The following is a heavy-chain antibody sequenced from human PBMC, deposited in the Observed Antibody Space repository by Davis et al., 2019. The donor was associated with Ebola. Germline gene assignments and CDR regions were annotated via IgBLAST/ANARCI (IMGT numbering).Heavy chain of an antibody. Sequence: AASVKVSCMASGYTFTSYYLHWVRQPPGQALEWMGIINPSGGSTSYAQKFQGRVTMTRDTSTSTVYMELSSLRSEDTAVYYCARSVEAGSWSYYYYGMDVWGQGTTVTVSS. J-gene: IGHJ6*02. CDR1: GYTFTSYY. D-gene: IGHD6-13*01. CDR2: INPSGGST. V-gene: IGHV1-46*01. CDR3: ARSVEAGSWSYYYYGMDV.